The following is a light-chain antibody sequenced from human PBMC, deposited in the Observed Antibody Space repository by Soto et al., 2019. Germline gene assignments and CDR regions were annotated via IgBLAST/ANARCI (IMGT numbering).Light chain of an antibody. Sequence: QSALTQPASVSGSPGQSIHLLRTDNSCRVGGYNYVSWYQQHPGIAPKLLIYGVTNRPSGVSTRFSGSKSGNTASLTISGLQAEDEADYHCSSYTSASTLLYLFGTGTKLTVL. CDR1: SCRVGGYNY. CDR3: SSYTSASTLLYL. J-gene: IGLJ1*01. V-gene: IGLV2-14*01. CDR2: GVT.